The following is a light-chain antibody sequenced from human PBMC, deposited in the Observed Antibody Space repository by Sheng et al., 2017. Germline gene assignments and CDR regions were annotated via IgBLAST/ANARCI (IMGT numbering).Light chain of an antibody. V-gene: IGKV1-39*01. Sequence: DIQMSQSPSSLSAPVGDRVTITCRASQNINNYLSWYQQKPGKAPKLLIYSASTLNSGVPSRFSGSGSETNYTLTISGLQAEDFATYYCQQTYSSPPLTFGGGTKVEI. CDR1: QNINNY. CDR2: SAS. CDR3: QQTYSSPPLT. J-gene: IGKJ4*01.